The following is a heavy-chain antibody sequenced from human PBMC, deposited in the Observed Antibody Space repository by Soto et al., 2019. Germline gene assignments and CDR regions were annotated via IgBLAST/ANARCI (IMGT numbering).Heavy chain of an antibody. Sequence: EVQLVESGGGLVQPGGSLRLSCAASGLTFRDYWMTWVRQAPGKGLECVANIKTDGSEKYYVDPVKGRFTISRDNAKNSLYLQMNSLRADDTAVYYCASSMGRGGNDYWGQGTLVTVSS. CDR2: IKTDGSEK. J-gene: IGHJ4*02. V-gene: IGHV3-7*05. D-gene: IGHD3-10*01. CDR1: GLTFRDYW. CDR3: ASSMGRGGNDY.